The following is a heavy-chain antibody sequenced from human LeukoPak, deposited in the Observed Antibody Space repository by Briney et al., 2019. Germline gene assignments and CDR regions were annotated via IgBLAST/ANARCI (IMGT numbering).Heavy chain of an antibody. CDR3: ARNSLPNYDILTGYLQPADY. V-gene: IGHV1-46*01. CDR2: INPSGGST. J-gene: IGHJ4*02. CDR1: GYTFTSYY. D-gene: IGHD3-9*01. Sequence: ASVTVSCTASGYTFTSYYMHWVRQAPGQGLEWMGIINPSGGSTSYAQKFQGRVTMTRDTSTSTVYMELSSLRSEDTAVYYCARNSLPNYDILTGYLQPADYWGQGTPVTVSS.